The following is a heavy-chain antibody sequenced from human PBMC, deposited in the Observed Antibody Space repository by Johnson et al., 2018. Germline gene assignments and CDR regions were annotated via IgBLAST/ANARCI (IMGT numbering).Heavy chain of an antibody. CDR1: GFTFTNYA. Sequence: VQLVESGGGLVQPGGSLRLSCAASGFTFTNYAFHWVRQAPGKGLEYVSTVINSGGTTYYANSVKGRFTISRDNSKNKLYLQMGSLRTEDMAVYYWARVGQGGYYYYYMYVWGKGTTVTVSS. J-gene: IGHJ6*03. CDR3: ARVGQGGYYYYYMYV. CDR2: VINSGGTT. D-gene: IGHD3-16*01. V-gene: IGHV3-64*01.